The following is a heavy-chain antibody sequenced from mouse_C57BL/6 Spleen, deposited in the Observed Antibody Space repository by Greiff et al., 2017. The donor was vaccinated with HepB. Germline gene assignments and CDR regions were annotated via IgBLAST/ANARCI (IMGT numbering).Heavy chain of an antibody. Sequence: ESGPGLVKPSQSLSLTCSVTGYSITSGYYWNWIRQFPGNKLEWMGYISYDGSNNYNPSLKNRISITRDTSKNQFFLKLNSVTTEDTATYYCARVQLGRFDYWGQGTTLTVSS. CDR2: ISYDGSN. CDR3: ARVQLGRFDY. V-gene: IGHV3-6*01. D-gene: IGHD4-1*02. J-gene: IGHJ2*01. CDR1: GYSITSGYY.